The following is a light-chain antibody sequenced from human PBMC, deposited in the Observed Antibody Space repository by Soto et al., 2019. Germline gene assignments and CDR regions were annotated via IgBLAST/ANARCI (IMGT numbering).Light chain of an antibody. V-gene: IGKV3-15*01. CDR2: GAS. J-gene: IGKJ5*01. Sequence: EIVMTQSPTTLSVSPGERATLSCRASQSVSTNLAWYQQKPGQVPSLLIYGASTRASGIPARFSGSGSGTEFTLTIGSLQSEDFAVYYCQQYSSSPSCGLGTRLEIK. CDR3: QQYSSSPS. CDR1: QSVSTN.